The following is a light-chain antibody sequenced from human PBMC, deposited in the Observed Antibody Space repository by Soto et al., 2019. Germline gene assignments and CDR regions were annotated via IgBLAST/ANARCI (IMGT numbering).Light chain of an antibody. CDR3: AAWDDSLQSVV. CDR1: TSNIGSDY. J-gene: IGLJ2*01. Sequence: QSVLIQPPSASGTPGQTVTISCSGSTSNIGSDYVYWYQQLPGTAPKLLIYTDNQRPSGVPDRFSGSKSGTSGSLAISGLRSDDEAQYFCAAWDDSLQSVVFGGGTQLTVL. V-gene: IGLV1-47*02. CDR2: TDN.